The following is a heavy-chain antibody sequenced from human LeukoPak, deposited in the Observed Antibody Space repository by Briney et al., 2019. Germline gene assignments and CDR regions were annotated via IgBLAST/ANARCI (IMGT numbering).Heavy chain of an antibody. D-gene: IGHD3-16*01. CDR2: ITGSGGST. Sequence: SGGSLRLSCTPSVFTFSSHAMTWVRQAPGKGLEWVSSITGSGGSTFYAAPVKGRFTLSRDNSKNTLYLQTNSLRAEDTAVYYCAKLGISDGIDYWGQGTLVTVSS. CDR3: AKLGISDGIDY. CDR1: VFTFSSHA. V-gene: IGHV3-23*01. J-gene: IGHJ4*02.